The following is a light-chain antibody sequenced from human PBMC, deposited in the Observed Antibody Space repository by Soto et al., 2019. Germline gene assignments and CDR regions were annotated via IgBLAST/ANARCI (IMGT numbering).Light chain of an antibody. J-gene: IGLJ7*01. Sequence: QTVVTQEPSFSVSPGGTVTLTCGLSSGSVSTSYYPSWYQQTPGQAPRTLIYNTNARSSGVPDRFSGSNLGNKAALTITGAQADDESDYYCVLYMGSGISVFGGGTQLTVL. CDR1: SGSVSTSYY. CDR2: NTN. CDR3: VLYMGSGISV. V-gene: IGLV8-61*01.